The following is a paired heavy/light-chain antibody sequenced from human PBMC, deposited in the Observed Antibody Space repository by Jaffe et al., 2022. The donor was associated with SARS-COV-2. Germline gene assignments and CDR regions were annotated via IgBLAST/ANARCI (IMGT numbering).Light chain of an antibody. V-gene: IGKV3-20*01. Sequence: IVLTQSPGTLSLSPGERVTLSCRASQSVARNYLAWYQQKPGQAPRLLIHDASTRATGIPDRFSGSGSGTDFTLTISRLEPEDFAVYYCQQYARPPITFGQGTRLEIK. CDR2: DAS. J-gene: IGKJ5*01. CDR1: QSVARNY. CDR3: QQYARPPIT.
Heavy chain of an antibody. V-gene: IGHV3-7*01. J-gene: IGHJ4*02. CDR1: GLTLSNYY. CDR3: VGGAGWQPDF. CDR2: INQDGSEI. Sequence: EVQLVESGGGLAQPGGSLRLTCAASGLTLSNYYMNWVRQAPGKGLEWVAVINQDGSEIYYVDSVKGRFSISRDNAENSLYLQLTSLRVEDAGVYYCVGGAGWQPDFWGQGTLVTVSS. D-gene: IGHD6-13*01.